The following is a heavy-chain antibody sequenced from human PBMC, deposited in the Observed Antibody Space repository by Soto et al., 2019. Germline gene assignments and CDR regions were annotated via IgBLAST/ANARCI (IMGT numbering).Heavy chain of an antibody. Sequence: PGGSLRLSCAASGFTFSSYDMHWVRQATGKGLEWVSAIGTAGDTYYPGSVKGRFTIYRENAKNSLYLQMNSLRAEDTAVYYCARAYYYDSSPAGYFDYWGQGTLVTVSS. CDR1: GFTFSSYD. CDR2: IGTAGDT. CDR3: ARAYYYDSSPAGYFDY. V-gene: IGHV3-13*01. D-gene: IGHD3-22*01. J-gene: IGHJ4*02.